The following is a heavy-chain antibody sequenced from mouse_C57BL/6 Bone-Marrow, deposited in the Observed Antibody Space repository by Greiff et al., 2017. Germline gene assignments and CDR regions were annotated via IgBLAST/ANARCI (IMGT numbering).Heavy chain of an antibody. CDR1: GYSFTSGYY. CDR2: ISYDGSN. CDR3: ARDRCNYFYY. Sequence: EVKLMESGPGLVKPSQSLSLSCSVTGYSFTSGYYWNWIRQFPGNKLEWIGYISYDGSNNYNPSLKNRISITRDTSNNQFFLKLNSVTTEDTATYYCARDRCNYFYYWGQGTTLTVSS. V-gene: IGHV3-6*01. J-gene: IGHJ2*01.